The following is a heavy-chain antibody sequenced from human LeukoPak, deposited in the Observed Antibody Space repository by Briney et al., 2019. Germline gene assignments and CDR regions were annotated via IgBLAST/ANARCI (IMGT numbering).Heavy chain of an antibody. D-gene: IGHD3-3*01. Sequence: GGSLRLSCAASGFTFSSYWMSWVRQAPGKGLEWVASIKQDGSEKYYVDSVKGRFTISRDNAKNSLYLQMNSLRAEDTAVYYCASSITIFGVVYSDASDIWGQGTMVTVSS. CDR1: GFTFSSYW. CDR2: IKQDGSEK. CDR3: ASSITIFGVVYSDASDI. V-gene: IGHV3-7*01. J-gene: IGHJ3*02.